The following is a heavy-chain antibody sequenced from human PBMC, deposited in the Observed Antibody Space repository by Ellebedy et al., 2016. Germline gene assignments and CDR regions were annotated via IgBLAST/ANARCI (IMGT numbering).Heavy chain of an antibody. D-gene: IGHD3-9*01. CDR1: GFTFSSYA. Sequence: GGSLRLXXAASGFTFSSYAMSWVRQAPGKGLEWVSAISGSGGSTYYADSVKGRFTISRDNSKNTLYLQMNSLRAEDTAVYYCANHFDWLLSGAGPGDYWGQGTLVTVSS. V-gene: IGHV3-23*01. J-gene: IGHJ4*02. CDR3: ANHFDWLLSGAGPGDY. CDR2: ISGSGGST.